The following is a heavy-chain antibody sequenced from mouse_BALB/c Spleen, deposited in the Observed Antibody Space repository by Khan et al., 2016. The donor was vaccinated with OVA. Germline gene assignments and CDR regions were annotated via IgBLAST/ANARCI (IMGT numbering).Heavy chain of an antibody. J-gene: IGHJ2*01. CDR3: AIRDYFGY. V-gene: IGHV1S137*01. CDR2: ISTDSVNT. Sequence: QVQLQQSGPELVRPGVSVKISCKGSGYTFTDYSMHWVKQSHAKSLEWIGVISTDSVNTNYNQKFKGKATLTVDKSSSTAYMELARMTSEDSAIYYCAIRDYFGYWGQGTTLTVSS. CDR1: GYTFTDYS.